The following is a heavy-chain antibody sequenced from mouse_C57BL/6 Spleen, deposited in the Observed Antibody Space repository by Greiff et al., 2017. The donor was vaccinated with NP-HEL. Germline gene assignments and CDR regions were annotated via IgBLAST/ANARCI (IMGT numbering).Heavy chain of an antibody. CDR2: IYPGDGDT. V-gene: IGHV1-80*01. CDR1: GYAFSSYW. J-gene: IGHJ4*01. D-gene: IGHD2-3*01. Sequence: QVQLQQSGAELVKPGASVKISCKASGYAFSSYWMNWVKPRPGKGLEWIGQIYPGDGDTNYNGKFKGKATLTADKSSSTAYMQLSSLTSEDSAVYFCARDGYYAVPYAMDYWGQGTSVTVSS. CDR3: ARDGYYAVPYAMDY.